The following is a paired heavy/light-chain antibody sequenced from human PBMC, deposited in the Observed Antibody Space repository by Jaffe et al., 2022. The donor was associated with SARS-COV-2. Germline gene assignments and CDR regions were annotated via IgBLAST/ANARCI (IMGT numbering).Light chain of an antibody. J-gene: IGKJ4*01. CDR1: QSITNY. Sequence: DIQMTQSPSSLSASVGDRVTITCRASQSITNYLNWYQQKPGKAPKLLIYFASSLQSGVPSRFSGSGSGTDFTLTISSLQPEDFATYTCQQSYTSPPTFGGGTKVEI. CDR2: FAS. V-gene: IGKV1-39*01. CDR3: QQSYTSPPT.
Heavy chain of an antibody. D-gene: IGHD2-2*03. CDR3: ARERHAWITDYYYYGMDV. Sequence: QVQLVQSGAEVKKPGASVKVSCKASGYTFSSNGISWVRQAPGQGLEWMGWISTYNGNTKYAQNLQGRVTMTTDTSTSTAYMELRSLRSDDTAVYYCARERHAWITDYYYYGMDVWGQGTTVTVSS. J-gene: IGHJ6*02. CDR2: ISTYNGNT. V-gene: IGHV1-18*01. CDR1: GYTFSSNG.